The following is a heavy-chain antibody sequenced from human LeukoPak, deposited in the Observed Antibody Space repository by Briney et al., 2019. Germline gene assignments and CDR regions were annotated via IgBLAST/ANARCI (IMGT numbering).Heavy chain of an antibody. CDR1: GFTFSSYS. CDR3: ASPFDY. J-gene: IGHJ4*02. CDR2: VDSSSSTI. Sequence: GGSLRLSCAASGFTFSSYSMNWVRQAPGKGLEWVSYVDSSSSTIYYADSVKGRFTISRDNAKNSLYLQMNSLRAEDTAVYYCASPFDYWGQGTLVTVSS. V-gene: IGHV3-48*01.